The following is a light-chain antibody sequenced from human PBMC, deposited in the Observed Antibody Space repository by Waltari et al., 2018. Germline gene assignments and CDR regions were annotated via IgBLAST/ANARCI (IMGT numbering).Light chain of an antibody. CDR2: DVN. Sequence: QSALTQPAAVSESPGQSITLPCPGTSSQVGAPNYLSWYQQHPGEAPKLMIYDVNKRPSGTSNRFSGSKSGNTASLSISGLQAEDEADYYCSSYTSTNTYVFGSGTKVTVL. CDR3: SSYTSTNTYV. V-gene: IGLV2-14*03. J-gene: IGLJ1*01. CDR1: SSQVGAPNY.